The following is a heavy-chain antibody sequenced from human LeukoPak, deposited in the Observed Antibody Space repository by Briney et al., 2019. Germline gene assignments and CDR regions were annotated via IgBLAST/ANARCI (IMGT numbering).Heavy chain of an antibody. J-gene: IGHJ6*03. Sequence: GGSLRLSCAVPGFTFANYAMAWVRQAPGKGLESVSSISTDGTTYYAHSVKGRFTLSRDNSKNTLYLQMSSLRAEDTAVYYCAKLGHGGYYSYMDVWGKGTTVTVSS. V-gene: IGHV3-23*01. CDR3: AKLGHGGYYSYMDV. CDR2: ISTDGTT. CDR1: GFTFANYA. D-gene: IGHD3-16*01.